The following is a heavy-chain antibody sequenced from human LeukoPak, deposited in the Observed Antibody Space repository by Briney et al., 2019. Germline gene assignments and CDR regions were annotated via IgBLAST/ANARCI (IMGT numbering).Heavy chain of an antibody. J-gene: IGHJ4*02. CDR2: ISGSGGST. D-gene: IGHD6-13*01. CDR3: AKYSQYSSSWIDY. CDR1: GFTFSSYA. V-gene: IGHV3-23*01. Sequence: GGSLRLSCAASGFTFSSYAMSWVRQAPGKGLEWVSAISGSGGSTYYADSVKGRFTISRDNSKNTLYLQMNSLKAEDTAVYYCAKYSQYSSSWIDYWGQGTLVTVSS.